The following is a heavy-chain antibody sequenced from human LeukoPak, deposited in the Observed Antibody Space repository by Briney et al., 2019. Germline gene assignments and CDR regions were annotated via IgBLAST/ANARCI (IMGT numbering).Heavy chain of an antibody. CDR2: ISYNGGNK. CDR1: GFTFSSYG. Sequence: PGRSLRLSCAASGFTFSSYGMHWVRQAPGKGLEWVAVISYNGGNKYYADSVKGRFTISRDNSKNTPYLQMNSLRAEDRAVYYCAQDSGPGSLTTVYYYGMDVWGQGATVTVSS. CDR3: AQDSGPGSLTTVYYYGMDV. V-gene: IGHV3-30*18. J-gene: IGHJ6*02. D-gene: IGHD4-11*01.